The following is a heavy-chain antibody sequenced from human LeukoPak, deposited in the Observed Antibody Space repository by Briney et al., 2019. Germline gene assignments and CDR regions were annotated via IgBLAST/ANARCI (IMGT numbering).Heavy chain of an antibody. Sequence: SETLSPTCTVSGGSVSSGNYYWSWIRQPPGKGLEWIGYIFYSGNTNYNPSLKSRVTISIDPSKNQFSLRLSSVTAADTAVYYCARDNWNYIYYGVDVWGQGTTVTVSS. D-gene: IGHD1-7*01. CDR3: ARDNWNYIYYGVDV. V-gene: IGHV4-61*01. CDR2: IFYSGNT. CDR1: GGSVSSGNYY. J-gene: IGHJ6*02.